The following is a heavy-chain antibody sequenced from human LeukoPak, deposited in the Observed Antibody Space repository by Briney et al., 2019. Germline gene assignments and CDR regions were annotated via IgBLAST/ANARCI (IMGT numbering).Heavy chain of an antibody. V-gene: IGHV5-51*01. CDR1: GYSFTSYW. CDR3: ARDIAAAGTFLWFDP. Sequence: GESLKISCKGSGYSFTSYWIGWVRQMPGKGLEWMGIIYPGDSDTRYSPSFQGQVTISADKSISTAYLQWSSLKASDTAMYYCARDIAAAGTFLWFDPWGQGTLVTVSS. J-gene: IGHJ5*02. CDR2: IYPGDSDT. D-gene: IGHD6-13*01.